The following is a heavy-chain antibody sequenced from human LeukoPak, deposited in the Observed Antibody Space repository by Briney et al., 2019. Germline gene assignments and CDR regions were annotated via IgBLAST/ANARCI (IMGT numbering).Heavy chain of an antibody. D-gene: IGHD2-2*01. CDR1: GGPNSRGGYY. V-gene: IGHV4-30-2*01. J-gene: IGHJ3*02. CDR3: ARDRESGYCSSTSCTRGAFDI. CDR2: IYHSGST. Sequence: PSDTLSLTCTVSGGPNSRGGYYWSSIRQPPGKGLEWIGYIYHSGSTYYNPSLKSRVTISVDRSKNQFSLKLSSVTAADTAVYYCARDRESGYCSSTSCTRGAFDIWGQGTMVTVSS.